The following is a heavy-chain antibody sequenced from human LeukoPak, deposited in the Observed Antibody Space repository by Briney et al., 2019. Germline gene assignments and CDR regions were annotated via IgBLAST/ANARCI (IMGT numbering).Heavy chain of an antibody. Sequence: GGSLRLSCAASGFTFSSYWMSWVRQAPGKGLEWVANIKEDGSEKYYVDSVKGRFTISRDNAKDSLYLQMNSLRAEDTAVYYCARAGVLWFGESKFDYWGQGTQVTVSS. V-gene: IGHV3-7*03. CDR3: ARAGVLWFGESKFDY. D-gene: IGHD3-10*01. CDR2: IKEDGSEK. J-gene: IGHJ4*02. CDR1: GFTFSSYW.